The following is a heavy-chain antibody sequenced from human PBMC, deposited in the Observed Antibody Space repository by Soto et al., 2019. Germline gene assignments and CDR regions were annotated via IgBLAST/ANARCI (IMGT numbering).Heavy chain of an antibody. CDR1: GFTFSSYG. J-gene: IGHJ4*02. CDR2: IWYDGSNK. CDR3: ARDIDWYSNSSGFDN. V-gene: IGHV3-33*01. D-gene: IGHD1-26*01. Sequence: QAGGSLRLSCAASGFTFSSYGMHWVRQAPGKGLEWVAVIWYDGSNKHYADPVKGRFTISRDNSKNTLSLQMNSLRAEDTAIYYCARDIDWYSNSSGFDNWGQGTLVTVSS.